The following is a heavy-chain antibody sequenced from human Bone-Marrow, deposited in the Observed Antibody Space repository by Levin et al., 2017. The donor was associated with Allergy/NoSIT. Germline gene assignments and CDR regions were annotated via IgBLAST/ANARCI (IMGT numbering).Heavy chain of an antibody. Sequence: PGGSLRLSCTASGFTFGDYAMTWFRQAPGKGLEWVGFIRSKGYGGTTEYAASVKGRFTISRDDSKSIGYLQMNSLETEDTAVYYCSRGPRGDWWFDYWGQGTLVTVSS. D-gene: IGHD2-21*01. V-gene: IGHV3-49*03. J-gene: IGHJ4*02. CDR2: IRSKGYGGTT. CDR1: GFTFGDYA. CDR3: SRGPRGDWWFDY.